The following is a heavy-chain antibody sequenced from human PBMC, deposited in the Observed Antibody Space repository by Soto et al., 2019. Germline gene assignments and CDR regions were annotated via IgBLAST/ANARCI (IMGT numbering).Heavy chain of an antibody. J-gene: IGHJ6*02. CDR2: IHHSGST. Sequence: QVQLQESGPGLVKPSGTLSLSCAVSGDSISRRNWWSWVRQSPGQGLEWIGEIHHSGSTNYNLSLKSRVTISIDKSKNRFSLSLTSVTAADTAVYYGARATAVADAIVSGLDVWGQGTAVTVSS. CDR1: GDSISRRNW. CDR3: ARATAVADAIVSGLDV. D-gene: IGHD2-21*02. V-gene: IGHV4-4*02.